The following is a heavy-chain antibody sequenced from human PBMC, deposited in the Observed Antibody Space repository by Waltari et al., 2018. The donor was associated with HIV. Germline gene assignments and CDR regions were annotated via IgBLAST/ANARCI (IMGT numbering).Heavy chain of an antibody. Sequence: EEQLVESGGRVVRPGGFVTLSCTASFNLDDLCLSWVRQAPGKGLGWVGGIGWNGETTRYGDSVKGRFTIARDNAKNSLYLHLNSLRVEDTALYYCARGDDTAARWELPRSLDSRGHGTLVTVSS. CDR2: IGWNGETT. V-gene: IGHV3-20*04. CDR1: FNLDDLC. CDR3: ARGDDTAARWELPRSLDS. D-gene: IGHD2-15*01. J-gene: IGHJ5*01.